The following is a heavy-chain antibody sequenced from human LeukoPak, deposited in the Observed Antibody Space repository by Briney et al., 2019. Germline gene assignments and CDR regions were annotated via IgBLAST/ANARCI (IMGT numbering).Heavy chain of an antibody. Sequence: PGRSLRLSCAASGFTFSSYAMLWVRQAPGKGLEWVATISYEGAYKFYADSVKGRCTISRDNAKNSLYLQMNSLRAEDTAVYYCARDHNGSGSHYWGQGTLVTVSS. CDR3: ARDHNGSGSHY. CDR2: ISYEGAYK. J-gene: IGHJ4*02. V-gene: IGHV3-30*04. CDR1: GFTFSSYA. D-gene: IGHD3-10*01.